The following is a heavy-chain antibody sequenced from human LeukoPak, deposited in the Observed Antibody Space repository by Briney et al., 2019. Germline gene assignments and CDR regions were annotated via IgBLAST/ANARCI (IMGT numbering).Heavy chain of an antibody. CDR3: ARDQAYSFDY. CDR2: IGSSSSPI. CDR1: GFTFSAYS. D-gene: IGHD4-11*01. V-gene: IGHV3-48*01. J-gene: IGHJ4*02. Sequence: PGGSLRLSCAASGFTFSAYSMNWVRQAPEKGLEWVSYIGSSSSPIYYADSVKGRFTISRDNAKNSLYLQMDSLRAEDTAVYYCARDQAYSFDYWGQGTLVTVPS.